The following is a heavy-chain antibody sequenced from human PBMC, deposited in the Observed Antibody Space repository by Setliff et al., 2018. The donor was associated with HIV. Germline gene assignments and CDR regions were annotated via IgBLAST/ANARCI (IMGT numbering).Heavy chain of an antibody. CDR2: IYSSGST. CDR3: ARAGGGGRWLHLSYWYFDL. Sequence: SETLSLTCTVSGGSISGHYWSWIRQPPGRGLEWIGYIYSSGSTNFNPPLQSRVTISVDTSKNQFSLKLSSVTAADTAVYYCARAGGGGRWLHLSYWYFDLWGCGTLVTV. V-gene: IGHV4-59*11. CDR1: GGSISGHY. J-gene: IGHJ2*01. D-gene: IGHD3-16*01.